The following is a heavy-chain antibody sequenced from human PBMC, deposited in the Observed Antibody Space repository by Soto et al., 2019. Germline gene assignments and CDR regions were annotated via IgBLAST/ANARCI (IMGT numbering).Heavy chain of an antibody. CDR3: AINGYCVSTRFYSDYYSGMDV. CDR1: GGTFSSYA. D-gene: IGHD2-2*02. J-gene: IGHJ6*02. Sequence: QVQLVQSGAEVKKPGSSVKVSCKASGGTFSSYAISWVRQAPGQGLEWMGGIIRIFGTANYAQKFQGRVTITADESTSTAYMELSSLRSEDTAVYYCAINGYCVSTRFYSDYYSGMDVWGQGTKVTVSS. V-gene: IGHV1-69*12. CDR2: IIRIFGTA.